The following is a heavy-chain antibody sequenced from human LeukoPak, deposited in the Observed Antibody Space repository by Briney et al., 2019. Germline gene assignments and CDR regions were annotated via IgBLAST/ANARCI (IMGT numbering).Heavy chain of an antibody. J-gene: IGHJ4*02. CDR2: IYYSGST. CDR1: GGSISSSSYY. Sequence: SETLSLTCTVSGGSISSSSYYWGWIRQPPGKGLEWIGSIYYSGSTYYNPSLKSRVTISVDTSKNQFSLKLSSVAAADTAVYYCARSTVAGTRKVDYWGQGTLVTVSS. D-gene: IGHD6-19*01. V-gene: IGHV4-39*01. CDR3: ARSTVAGTRKVDY.